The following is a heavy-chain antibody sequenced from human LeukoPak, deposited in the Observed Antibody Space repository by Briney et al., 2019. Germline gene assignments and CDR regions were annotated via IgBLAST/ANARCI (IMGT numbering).Heavy chain of an antibody. J-gene: IGHJ4*03. CDR3: ARTPSVYCSGGNCYPGYLDF. CDR2: IYHSGST. CDR1: GGSISSGGYY. V-gene: IGHV4-30-2*01. D-gene: IGHD2-15*01. Sequence: PSETLSLTCTVSGGSISSGGYYWSWIRQPPGKGLEWIGYIYHSGSTYYNPSLKSRVTISVDRSKNQFSLKLSSVTAADTAVYYCARTPSVYCSGGNCYPGYLDFGGQGTLVTVSS.